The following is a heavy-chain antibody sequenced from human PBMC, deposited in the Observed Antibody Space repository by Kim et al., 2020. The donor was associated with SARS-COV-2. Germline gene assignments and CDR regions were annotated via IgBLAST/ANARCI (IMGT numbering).Heavy chain of an antibody. CDR2: IKSKTDGGTT. Sequence: GGSLRLSCAASGFTFSNAWMSWVRQAPGKGLEWVGRIKSKTDGGTTDYAAPVKGRFTISRDDSKNTLYLQMNSLKTEDTAVYYCTTETVNRWGYYYYGMDVWGQGTTVTVSS. V-gene: IGHV3-15*01. CDR1: GFTFSNAW. J-gene: IGHJ6*02. CDR3: TTETVNRWGYYYYGMDV. D-gene: IGHD4-4*01.